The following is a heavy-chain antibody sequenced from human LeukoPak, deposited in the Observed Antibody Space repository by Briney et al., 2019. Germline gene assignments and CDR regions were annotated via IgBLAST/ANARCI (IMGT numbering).Heavy chain of an antibody. V-gene: IGHV3-30*02. CDR2: IRYDGSNK. J-gene: IGHJ4*02. D-gene: IGHD3-22*01. Sequence: GGSLRLSCAASGSTFSSYGMHWVRQAPGKGLEWVAFIRYDGSNKYYADSVKGRFTISRDNSKNTLYLQMNSLRAEDTAVYYCAKEAINYYDSSGYYHHWGQGTLVTVSS. CDR1: GSTFSSYG. CDR3: AKEAINYYDSSGYYHH.